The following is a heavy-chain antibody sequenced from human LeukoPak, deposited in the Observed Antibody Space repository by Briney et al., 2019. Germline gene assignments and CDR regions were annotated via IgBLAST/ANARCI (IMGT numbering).Heavy chain of an antibody. CDR1: GFTVSSNY. V-gene: IGHV3-53*04. Sequence: GGSLRLSCAASGFTVSSNYMSWVRQAPGKGLERVSVIYSGGSTYYADSVKGRFTISRHNSKNTLYLQMNSLRAEDTAVYYCARSGLSYYDSSGYLGLYYYYGMDVWGQGTTVTVSS. CDR2: IYSGGST. J-gene: IGHJ6*02. CDR3: ARSGLSYYDSSGYLGLYYYYGMDV. D-gene: IGHD3-22*01.